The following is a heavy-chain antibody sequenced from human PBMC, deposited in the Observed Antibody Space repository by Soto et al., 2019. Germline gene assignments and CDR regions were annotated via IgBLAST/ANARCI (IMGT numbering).Heavy chain of an antibody. Sequence: ASVKVSCKASGYSFTDYHIHWVRQAPGQGLGWLGRINPKSGGTSTAQKFQGWVTMTTDTSISTASMELTRLTSDDTAIYYCARGDSTDCSNGVCSFFYNHDMDVWGQGTTVTVSS. V-gene: IGHV1-2*04. CDR3: ARGDSTDCSNGVCSFFYNHDMDV. CDR2: INPKSGGT. J-gene: IGHJ6*02. D-gene: IGHD2-8*01. CDR1: GYSFTDYH.